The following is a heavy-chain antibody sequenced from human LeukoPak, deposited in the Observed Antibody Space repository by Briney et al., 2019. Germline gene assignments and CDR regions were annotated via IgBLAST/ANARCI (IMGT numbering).Heavy chain of an antibody. CDR3: ARGAGILEWLPGVYYYGMDV. Sequence: ASVKVSCKASGYTFTGYYMHWVRQAPGQGLEWMGWINPNSGGTDYAQKFQGRVTMTRDTSISTAYMELRRLRSDDTAVYYSARGAGILEWLPGVYYYGMDVWGQGTTVTVSS. V-gene: IGHV1-2*02. D-gene: IGHD3-3*01. J-gene: IGHJ6*02. CDR1: GYTFTGYY. CDR2: INPNSGGT.